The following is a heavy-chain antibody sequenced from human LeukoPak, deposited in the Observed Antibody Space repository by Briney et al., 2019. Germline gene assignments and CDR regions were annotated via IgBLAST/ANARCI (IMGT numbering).Heavy chain of an antibody. CDR1: GFTFSSYA. V-gene: IGHV3-23*01. CDR3: ARAGGSGWYEDY. J-gene: IGHJ4*02. CDR2: ITGGGGST. D-gene: IGHD6-19*01. Sequence: SGGSLRLSCAASGFTFSSYAMSWVRQAPGKGLEWVSAITGGGGSTHYADSVKGRFTISRDNSKNTLYLQMNSLRVEGTAVYYCARAGGSGWYEDYWGQGTLVTVSS.